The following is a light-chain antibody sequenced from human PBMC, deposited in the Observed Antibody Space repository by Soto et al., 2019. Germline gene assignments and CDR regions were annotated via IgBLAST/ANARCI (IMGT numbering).Light chain of an antibody. J-gene: IGLJ2*01. V-gene: IGLV4-69*01. CDR2: LNSDGSH. CDR3: QTWGTAIRVV. CDR1: SGHSNYA. Sequence: QPVLTQSPSASASLGASVKLTCTLSSGHSNYAIAWHQQQPGKGPRYLMKLNSDGSHTKGDEIPDRFSGSSSGAQRYLTISSLQSEDEADYYCQTWGTAIRVVFGGGTKVTVL.